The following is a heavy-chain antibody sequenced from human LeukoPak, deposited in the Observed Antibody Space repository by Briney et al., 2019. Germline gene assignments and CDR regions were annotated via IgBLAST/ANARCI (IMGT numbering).Heavy chain of an antibody. CDR3: AELGITMIRGV. CDR2: ISSSGGYI. V-gene: IGHV3-21*01. J-gene: IGHJ6*03. CDR1: GFIFSSYS. Sequence: GGPPRLSCASSGFIFSSYSMNWGRHPPAKGLEGGLSISSSGGYIYYTDSVKGRFTISRDNAKNQLYLQMNTVSAEDTAVYYFAELGITMIRGVWVKGTTVTIS. D-gene: IGHD3-10*01.